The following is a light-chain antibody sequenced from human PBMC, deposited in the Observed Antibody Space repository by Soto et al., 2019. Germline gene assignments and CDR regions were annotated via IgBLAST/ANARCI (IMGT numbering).Light chain of an antibody. CDR2: AAS. Sequence: AIQMTQSPSSLSASVGDRVTITCRASQGIRNDLGWYQQKQGKTPKLLIYAASSLQSGVPSRFSGSGSGTDFTLTISSLQPEDFATYYCLQDYNYPWTFGQGTKVEIK. V-gene: IGKV1-6*01. CDR3: LQDYNYPWT. J-gene: IGKJ1*01. CDR1: QGIRND.